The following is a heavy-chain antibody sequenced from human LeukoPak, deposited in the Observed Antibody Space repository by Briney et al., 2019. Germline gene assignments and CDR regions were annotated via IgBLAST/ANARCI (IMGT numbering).Heavy chain of an antibody. CDR3: ARGVVVTAADVHFDF. D-gene: IGHD2-21*02. Sequence: ASAKVSCKASGYIFTSYYMHWVRQAPGQGLEWMGIINPSGGRTSYAQKFQGRVTMTRDTSTSTVYMDLSSLRSEDTAVYYCARGVVVTAADVHFDFWGQGTLVTVSS. CDR1: GYIFTSYY. CDR2: INPSGGRT. J-gene: IGHJ4*02. V-gene: IGHV1-46*01.